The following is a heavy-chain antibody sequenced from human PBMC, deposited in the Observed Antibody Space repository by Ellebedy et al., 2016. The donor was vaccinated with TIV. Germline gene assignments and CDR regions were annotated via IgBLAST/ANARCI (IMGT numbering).Heavy chain of an antibody. D-gene: IGHD7-27*01. J-gene: IGHJ4*02. Sequence: KVSCKGSGYSFTSYWIAWVRQMPGKGLEWMGIIYPGDSDTRDSPSFRDQVTLSVDASTSTAYLQWISLKASDTAMYYCARGTLGSGFDYWGQGTLVTVSS. CDR3: ARGTLGSGFDY. CDR2: IYPGDSDT. V-gene: IGHV5-51*01. CDR1: GYSFTSYW.